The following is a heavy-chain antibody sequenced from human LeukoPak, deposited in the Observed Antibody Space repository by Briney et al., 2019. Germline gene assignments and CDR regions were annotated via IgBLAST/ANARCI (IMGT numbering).Heavy chain of an antibody. CDR1: GYNFISYY. J-gene: IGHJ6*02. CDR2: INPSGGST. Sequence: ASMKVSCKASGYNFISYYMHWVRQAPGQGLEWMGIINPSGGSTSYAQKFQDRVTMTRDTSTSTVYMELSSLKSEDTAVYYCAREDVVLVDAVRYYYYGMDVWGQGTTVTVSS. CDR3: AREDVVLVDAVRYYYYGMDV. V-gene: IGHV1-46*01. D-gene: IGHD2-8*01.